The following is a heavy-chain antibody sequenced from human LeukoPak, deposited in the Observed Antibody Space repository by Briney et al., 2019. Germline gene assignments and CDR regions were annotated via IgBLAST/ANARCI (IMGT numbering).Heavy chain of an antibody. CDR3: AKSPLTYSSSWYGY. V-gene: IGHV3-30*02. D-gene: IGHD6-13*01. CDR2: IRYDGGNK. J-gene: IGHJ4*02. Sequence: GGSLRLSCAASGFTFSSYGMHWVRHAPGKGLEWVAFIRYDGGNKYYADSVKGRFTISRDNSKNTLYLQMNSLRAEDTAVYYCAKSPLTYSSSWYGYWGQGTLVTVSS. CDR1: GFTFSSYG.